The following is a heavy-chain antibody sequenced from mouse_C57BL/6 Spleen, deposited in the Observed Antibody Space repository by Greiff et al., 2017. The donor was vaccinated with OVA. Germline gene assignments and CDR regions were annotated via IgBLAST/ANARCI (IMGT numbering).Heavy chain of an antibody. D-gene: IGHD2-14*01. CDR1: GYTFTSYW. Sequence: VQLQQPGAELVKPGASVKMSCKASGYTFTSYWINWVKQRPGQGLEWIGDIYPGSGGTNYNEQFKSKATLTVDTASSTAYMQLSSLTSEDAAVYVCAGQNWYVYAMDYWGQGTSVTVSS. J-gene: IGHJ4*01. CDR2: IYPGSGGT. CDR3: AGQNWYVYAMDY. V-gene: IGHV1-55*01.